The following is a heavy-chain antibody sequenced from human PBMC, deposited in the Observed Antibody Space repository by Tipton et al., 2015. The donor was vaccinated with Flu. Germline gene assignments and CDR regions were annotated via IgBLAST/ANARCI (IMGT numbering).Heavy chain of an antibody. V-gene: IGHV4-39*07. Sequence: TLSLTCTVSGGPISSSSYYWGWIRQPPGKGLEWIGSIYYSGSTYYNPSLKSRVTISVDTSKNQFSLKLSSVTAADTAVYYCARGLGGNNPYWGRGTLVTVSS. CDR2: IYYSGST. D-gene: IGHD1-14*01. J-gene: IGHJ4*02. CDR1: GGPISSSSYY. CDR3: ARGLGGNNPY.